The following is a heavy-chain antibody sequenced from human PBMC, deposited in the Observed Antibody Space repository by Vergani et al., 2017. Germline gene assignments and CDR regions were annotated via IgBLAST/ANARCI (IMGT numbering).Heavy chain of an antibody. Sequence: QVQLVESGGGVVKPGRSLRLSCTPSSFKLGDYGMHWVRQAPGRGLEWVSMTWYEGNNNYYADSVKGRFTISKDISKTTLYLQMNSLRGDDTAVYYCARETRDTPSSLDYWGQGTLVTVSS. V-gene: IGHV3-33*01. CDR3: ARETRDTPSSLDY. J-gene: IGHJ4*02. CDR2: TWYEGNNN. D-gene: IGHD5-24*01. CDR1: SFKLGDYG.